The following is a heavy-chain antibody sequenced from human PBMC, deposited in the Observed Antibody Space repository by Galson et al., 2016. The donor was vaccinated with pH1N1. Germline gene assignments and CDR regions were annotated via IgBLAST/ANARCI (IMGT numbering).Heavy chain of an antibody. D-gene: IGHD4-23*01. CDR2: VIAIFNTP. V-gene: IGHV1-69*13. CDR1: GDTFNSYA. Sequence: SVKVSCKASGDTFNSYAFNWVRQAPGQGLEWMGRVIAIFNTPNYAREFQGRVTITADESTSTAYMELSSLRSEDTAVYYCATTRWTPSQGVISQVFAQWGQGTQVTVSS. CDR3: ATTRWTPSQGVISQVFAQ. J-gene: IGHJ4*02.